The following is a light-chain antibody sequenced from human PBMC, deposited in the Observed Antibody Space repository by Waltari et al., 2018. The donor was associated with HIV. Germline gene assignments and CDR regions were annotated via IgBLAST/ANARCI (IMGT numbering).Light chain of an antibody. Sequence: QSVLPQTPSASGTLGQRVTISCSGGDSTIATNPAQWYKHFPGPAPKLPIYSSNQVPSGVPGRFSAAKAGTSASLTSSRLQSEDEAHYFWATWEDTGDGPMVFGRGTEVTVI. CDR1: DSTIATNP. CDR3: ATWEDTGDGPMV. J-gene: IGLJ2*01. CDR2: SSN. V-gene: IGLV1-44*01.